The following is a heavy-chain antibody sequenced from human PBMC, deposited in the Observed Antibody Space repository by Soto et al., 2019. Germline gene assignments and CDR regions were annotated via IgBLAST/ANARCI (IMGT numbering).Heavy chain of an antibody. CDR3: ARGPLDNSGHSDY. CDR1: GGSVSTGDFY. Sequence: PSETLSLTCTVFGGSVSTGDFYWTWIRQPPGKGLEWIGYIYYSGSTYYNPSLKSRASISVDASKNQFSLTLTSVTAADTAVYYCARGPLDNSGHSDYWGQGTLVTVSS. J-gene: IGHJ4*02. CDR2: IYYSGST. V-gene: IGHV4-30-4*01. D-gene: IGHD3-22*01.